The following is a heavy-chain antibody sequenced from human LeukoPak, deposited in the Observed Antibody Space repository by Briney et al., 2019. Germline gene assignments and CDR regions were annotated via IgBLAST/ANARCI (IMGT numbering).Heavy chain of an antibody. D-gene: IGHD3-10*01. J-gene: IGHJ4*02. CDR2: INGDGSTT. V-gene: IGHV3-74*01. CDR3: ATAGNYRFDY. Sequence: PGGSPRLSCTGSGFTFSDSWIHWVRQAPGKGLVWVSRINGDGSTTNYADSVKGRFTISRDNAQDTLYLQMNTLRAEDTAVYYCATAGNYRFDYWGQGTLVTASS. CDR1: GFTFSDSW.